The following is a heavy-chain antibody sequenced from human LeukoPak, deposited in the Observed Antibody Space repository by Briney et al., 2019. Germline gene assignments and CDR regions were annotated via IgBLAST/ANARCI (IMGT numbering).Heavy chain of an antibody. CDR1: GGSISSYY. J-gene: IGHJ4*02. CDR2: IYYSGST. Sequence: SETLSLTCTVSGGSISSYYWSWIRQPPGKGLEWIGYIYYSGSTNYNPSLKSRVTISVDTSKNQFSLKLSSVTAADTAVYYCAREGYDSSGHYHNYWGRGNLVPVSS. V-gene: IGHV4-59*01. D-gene: IGHD3-22*01. CDR3: AREGYDSSGHYHNY.